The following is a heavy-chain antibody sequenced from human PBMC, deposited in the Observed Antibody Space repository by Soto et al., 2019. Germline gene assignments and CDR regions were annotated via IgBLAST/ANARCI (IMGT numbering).Heavy chain of an antibody. Sequence: SVKVSCKASGGTFSSYAISWLRQSPGQGLEWMGGIIPIFGTANYAQKFQGRVTITADKSTSTAYMELSSLRSEDTAVYYCARVSGNYYYYGMDVWGQGTTVTVSS. CDR2: IIPIFGTA. CDR1: GGTFSSYA. V-gene: IGHV1-69*06. CDR3: ARVSGNYYYYGMDV. D-gene: IGHD3-3*02. J-gene: IGHJ6*02.